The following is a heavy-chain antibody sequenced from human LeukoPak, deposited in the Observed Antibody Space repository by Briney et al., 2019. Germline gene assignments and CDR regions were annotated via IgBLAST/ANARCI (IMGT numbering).Heavy chain of an antibody. D-gene: IGHD3-9*01. J-gene: IGHJ4*02. V-gene: IGHV3-7*01. Sequence: GGSLRLSCAASGFSFSSYSMNWLRQAPGKGLEWVANIKQDGSEKYYVDSVKGRFTISRDNAKNSLYLQMNSLRAEDTAVYYCARDSYDILTGYLYHFDYWGQGTLVTVSS. CDR3: ARDSYDILTGYLYHFDY. CDR2: IKQDGSEK. CDR1: GFSFSSYS.